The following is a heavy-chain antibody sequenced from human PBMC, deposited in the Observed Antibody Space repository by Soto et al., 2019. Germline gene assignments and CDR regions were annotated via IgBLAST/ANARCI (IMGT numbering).Heavy chain of an antibody. Sequence: GSLRLSCAASGFTFCGDAMSWVRQAPGKGLEWVSAISGSGGSTYYADSVKGRFTISRDNSKNTLYLQMNSLRAEDTAVYYCAKDVEVFTYYDTSGSYHGFDDWGQGXPVTVYS. CDR2: ISGSGGST. J-gene: IGHJ4*02. V-gene: IGHV3-23*01. CDR3: AKDVEVFTYYDTSGSYHGFDD. D-gene: IGHD3-22*01. CDR1: GFTFCGDA.